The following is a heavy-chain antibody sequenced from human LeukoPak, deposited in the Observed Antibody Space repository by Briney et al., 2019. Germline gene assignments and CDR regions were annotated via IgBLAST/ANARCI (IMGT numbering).Heavy chain of an antibody. Sequence: ASVKVSCKASGYTFTSYGISWVRQAPRQGLEWMGWISAYNGNTNYAQKLQGRVTMTTDTSTSTAYMELRSLRSDDTAVYYCARGVPFGSTGNWFDPWGQGTLVTVSS. D-gene: IGHD1-1*01. J-gene: IGHJ5*02. CDR2: ISAYNGNT. CDR1: GYTFTSYG. CDR3: ARGVPFGSTGNWFDP. V-gene: IGHV1-18*01.